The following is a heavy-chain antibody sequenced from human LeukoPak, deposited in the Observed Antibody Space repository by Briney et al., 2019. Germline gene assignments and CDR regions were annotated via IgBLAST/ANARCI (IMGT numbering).Heavy chain of an antibody. Sequence: PGGSLRLSCAASGFTFSGSALHWVRQASGKGLEWVGRIRSKANSYATAYAASVKGRFTISRDDSKNTAYLQMNSLKTEDTAVYYCTRHEGGIAAAGTYYYYYYYMDVWGKGTTVTVSS. CDR2: IRSKANSYAT. CDR3: TRHEGGIAAAGTYYYYYYYMDV. CDR1: GFTFSGSA. V-gene: IGHV3-73*01. J-gene: IGHJ6*03. D-gene: IGHD6-13*01.